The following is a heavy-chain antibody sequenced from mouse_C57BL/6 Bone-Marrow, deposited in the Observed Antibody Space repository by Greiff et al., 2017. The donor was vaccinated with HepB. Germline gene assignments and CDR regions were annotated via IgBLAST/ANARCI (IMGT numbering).Heavy chain of an antibody. V-gene: IGHV1-9*01. Sequence: QVQLKESGAELMKPGASVKLSCKATGYTFTGYWIEWVKQRPGHGLEWIGEILPGSGSTNYNEKFKGKATFTADTSSNTAYMQLSSLTTEDSAIYYGARDPSYDYDGAWFAYWGQGTLVTVSA. J-gene: IGHJ3*01. D-gene: IGHD2-4*01. CDR3: ARDPSYDYDGAWFAY. CDR2: ILPGSGST. CDR1: GYTFTGYW.